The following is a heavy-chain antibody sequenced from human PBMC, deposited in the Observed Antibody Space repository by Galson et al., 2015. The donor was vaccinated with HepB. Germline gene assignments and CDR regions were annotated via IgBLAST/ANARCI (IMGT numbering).Heavy chain of an antibody. CDR1: GFTFSSYA. CDR3: AKTRPGVDY. V-gene: IGHV3-23*01. Sequence: SLRLSCAASGFTFSSYAMSWVRQAPGKGLEWVSTISGSGGGTYYADSVKGRFTISRDNSKNTLYLQMNRLRADDTAVYYCAKTRPGVDYWGQGTLVTVSS. D-gene: IGHD7-27*01. CDR2: ISGSGGGT. J-gene: IGHJ4*02.